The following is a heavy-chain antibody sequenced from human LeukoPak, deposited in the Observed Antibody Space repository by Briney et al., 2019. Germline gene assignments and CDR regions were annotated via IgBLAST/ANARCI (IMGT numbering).Heavy chain of an antibody. J-gene: IGHJ4*02. CDR2: INPNSGGT. D-gene: IGHD5-18*01. Sequence: ASVTVSCKASGYTFTGYYVHWVRQAPGQGLEWMGWINPNSGGTNYAQKFQGRVTMTRDTSISTAYMELSRLRSDDTAVYYCARGTYSYGPFDYWGQGTLVTVSS. V-gene: IGHV1-2*02. CDR1: GYTFTGYY. CDR3: ARGTYSYGPFDY.